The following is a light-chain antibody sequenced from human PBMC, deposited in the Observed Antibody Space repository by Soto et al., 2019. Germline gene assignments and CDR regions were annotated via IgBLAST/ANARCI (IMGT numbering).Light chain of an antibody. CDR3: QQDNSYSPT. Sequence: DIQMTQSPSTLSASVGDRVTMTCRASQSISSWLAWYQQKPGKAPKLLIYDASSLESGVPSRFSGSGSGTEFTLTISSLQPDDFATYYCQQDNSYSPTFGQGTKVDIK. CDR2: DAS. CDR1: QSISSW. J-gene: IGKJ1*01. V-gene: IGKV1-5*01.